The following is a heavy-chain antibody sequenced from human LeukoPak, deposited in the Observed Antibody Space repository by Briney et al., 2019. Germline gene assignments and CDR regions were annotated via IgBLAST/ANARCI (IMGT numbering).Heavy chain of an antibody. CDR2: IRYDGSNK. Sequence: PGGSLRLSCAASGFTFSSYGMHWVRQAPGKGLEWVAFIRYDGSNKYYADSVKGRFTISRDNSKNTLYLQMNSQRAEDTAVYYCAKELGFLEWSWGGFDYWGQGTLVTVSS. V-gene: IGHV3-30*02. J-gene: IGHJ4*02. CDR3: AKELGFLEWSWGGFDY. D-gene: IGHD3-3*01. CDR1: GFTFSSYG.